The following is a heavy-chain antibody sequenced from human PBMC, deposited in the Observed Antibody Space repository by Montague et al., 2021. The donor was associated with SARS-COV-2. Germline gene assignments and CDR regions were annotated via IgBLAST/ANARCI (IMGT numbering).Heavy chain of an antibody. J-gene: IGHJ4*02. Sequence: SLRLSCAASGFSITNYWMGWVRQAPGKGLEWVAQINEDGSGRYHQDSVKGRFTISRDNTKNSLYLEMNTVRGEDTAVYYCTREGLRAEDYWGQGTLVTVSS. CDR1: GFSITNYW. CDR2: INEDGSGR. CDR3: TREGLRAEDY. V-gene: IGHV3-7*01.